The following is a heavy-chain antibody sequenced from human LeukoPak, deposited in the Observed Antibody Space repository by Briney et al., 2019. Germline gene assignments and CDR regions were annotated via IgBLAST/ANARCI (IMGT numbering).Heavy chain of an antibody. CDR3: ARAYEFWSGYFSN. V-gene: IGHV3-23*01. J-gene: IGHJ4*02. CDR1: GFTFSSYA. D-gene: IGHD3/OR15-3a*01. Sequence: PGGSLRLSCAASGFTFSSYAMSWVRQAPGKGLEWVSLISGSGDGTQSADSVTGRFTISRDNSKNTLYLQMNSLRAEDTAFCYCARAYEFWSGYFSNWGQGTLVTVSS. CDR2: ISGSGDGT.